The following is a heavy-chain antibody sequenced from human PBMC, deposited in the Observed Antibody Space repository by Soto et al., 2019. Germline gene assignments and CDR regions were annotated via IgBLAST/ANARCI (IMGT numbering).Heavy chain of an antibody. J-gene: IGHJ4*02. Sequence: SETLSLTCAGSGYSISSGYYSGWIRQPPGKGLEWIGSIYHSGSTYYNPSLKSRVTISVDTSKNQFSLKLSSVTAADTAVYYCARDTGYSGYVLDYWGQGTLVTVSS. CDR1: GYSISSGYY. CDR2: IYHSGST. CDR3: ARDTGYSGYVLDY. V-gene: IGHV4-38-2*02. D-gene: IGHD5-12*01.